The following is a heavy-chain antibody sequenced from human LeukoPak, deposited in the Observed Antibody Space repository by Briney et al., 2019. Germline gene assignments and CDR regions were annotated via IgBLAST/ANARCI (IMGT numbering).Heavy chain of an antibody. CDR1: GGSISSSSYY. Sequence: PSETLSLTCTASGGSISSSSYYWGWIRQPPGKGLEWIGSIYYSGSTYYNPSLKSRVTISVDTSKNQFSLKLSSVTAADTAVYYCARLSRYFDWLLPEHFDYWGQGTLVTVSS. V-gene: IGHV4-39*01. D-gene: IGHD3-9*01. CDR2: IYYSGST. CDR3: ARLSRYFDWLLPEHFDY. J-gene: IGHJ4*02.